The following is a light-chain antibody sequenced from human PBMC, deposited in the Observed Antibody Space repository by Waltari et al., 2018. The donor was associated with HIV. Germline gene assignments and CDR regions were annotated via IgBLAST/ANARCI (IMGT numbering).Light chain of an antibody. CDR3: QQYNIRPRGNT. J-gene: IGKJ2*01. V-gene: IGKV3-15*01. CDR2: GAA. Sequence: DIVMTQSPAILSVSPGERVTLSCRASQGVGSNLAWYQKKVGQAPRLPIYGAATRAAEIPVRFSGSGSGTDFTLTIDSLQSEDFATYYCQQYNIRPRGNTFGQGTKLQIK. CDR1: QGVGSN.